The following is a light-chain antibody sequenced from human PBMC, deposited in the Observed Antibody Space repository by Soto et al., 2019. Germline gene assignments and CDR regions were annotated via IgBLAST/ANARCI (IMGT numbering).Light chain of an antibody. V-gene: IGKV3-20*01. CDR2: GAS. CDR3: QHYVNSPVT. Sequence: EIVLTQSPDTLYLSPGEGATLSCRASQRVNSSYLSWYQQKPGPAPRLLISGASDRATGVPVRVSGSGYGTDLTLTISRLEPEDFAVYYCQHYVNSPVTFGQGTKLHIK. CDR1: QRVNSSY. J-gene: IGKJ2*01.